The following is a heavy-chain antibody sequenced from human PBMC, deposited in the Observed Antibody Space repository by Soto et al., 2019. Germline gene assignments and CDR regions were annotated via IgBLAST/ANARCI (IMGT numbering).Heavy chain of an antibody. V-gene: IGHV1-69*01. CDR3: ARDLDNDAGGYFHDD. Sequence: QEQLVQSGAEVKKPGSSVKVSCKASGGIFSSFTINWVRQAPGQGLEWMGGIIPVFGTPNYAPKSQGRVTINADEYTSTAYMELRSLRSKDTAVYYCARDLDNDAGGYFHDDWGQGTRVTVSS. D-gene: IGHD2-21*02. J-gene: IGHJ4*02. CDR2: IIPVFGTP. CDR1: GGIFSSFT.